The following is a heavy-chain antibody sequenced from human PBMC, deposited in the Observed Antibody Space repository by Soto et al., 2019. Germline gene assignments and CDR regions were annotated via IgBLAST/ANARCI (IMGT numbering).Heavy chain of an antibody. Sequence: NPSETLSLTCTVSGGSISSYYWSWIRQPPGKGLEWIGYIYYSGSTNYNPSLKSRVTISVDTSKNQFSLKLSSVTAADTAVYYCARTGATYYDFWSGYYPGWFDPWGQGNLVTVSS. J-gene: IGHJ5*02. CDR1: GGSISSYY. CDR2: IYYSGST. V-gene: IGHV4-59*01. D-gene: IGHD3-3*01. CDR3: ARTGATYYDFWSGYYPGWFDP.